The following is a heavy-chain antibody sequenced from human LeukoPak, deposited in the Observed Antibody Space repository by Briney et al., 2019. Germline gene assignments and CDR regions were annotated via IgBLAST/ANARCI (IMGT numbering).Heavy chain of an antibody. D-gene: IGHD6-13*01. CDR3: ARLGAAAGTVDY. V-gene: IGHV4-39*01. Sequence: PSETLSLTCTVSGGSISSSSYYWGWIRQPPGKGLEWIGSIYYSGSTYYNPSLKSRVTISVDTSKNQFSLKLSSVTAAGTAVYYCARLGAAAGTVDYWGQGTLVTVSS. J-gene: IGHJ4*02. CDR1: GGSISSSSYY. CDR2: IYYSGST.